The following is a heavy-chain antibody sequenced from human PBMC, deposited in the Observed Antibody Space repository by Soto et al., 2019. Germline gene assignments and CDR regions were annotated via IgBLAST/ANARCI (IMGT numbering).Heavy chain of an antibody. J-gene: IGHJ4*02. CDR1: GGSISSSSYY. V-gene: IGHV4-39*01. CDR3: ARRGSGSYSDY. D-gene: IGHD3-10*01. Sequence: QLQLQESGPGLVKPSETLSLTCTVSGGSISSSSYYWGWIRQPPGKGLEWIGSIYYSGSTYYNPSLTSRFTISVDTSKNQFSLKLSSVTAADTAVYYCARRGSGSYSDYWGQGTLVTVSS. CDR2: IYYSGST.